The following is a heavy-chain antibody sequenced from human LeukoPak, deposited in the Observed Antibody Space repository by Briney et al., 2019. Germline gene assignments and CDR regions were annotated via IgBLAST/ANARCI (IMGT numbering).Heavy chain of an antibody. CDR1: GGSISSYY. CDR3: ARGGAAGDPGDL. CDR2: CYTSGST. J-gene: IGHJ3*01. Sequence: SETLSLTCTVSGGSISSYYWSWIRQPAGQGLEWIGRCYTSGSTNYNPSLTSRVTIALDKSKNQFSLKLTSVTAADTAIYYCARGGAAGDPGDLWGQGTMVTVSS. V-gene: IGHV4-4*07. D-gene: IGHD1-14*01.